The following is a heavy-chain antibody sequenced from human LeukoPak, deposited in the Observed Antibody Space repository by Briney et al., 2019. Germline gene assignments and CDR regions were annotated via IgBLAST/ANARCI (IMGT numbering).Heavy chain of an antibody. CDR2: MNPNSGNT. CDR1: GYTFTSHD. CDR3: ARGRGGYSYEAYYYYYMDV. D-gene: IGHD5-18*01. J-gene: IGHJ6*03. V-gene: IGHV1-8*03. Sequence: ASVKVSCKASGYTFTSHDINWVRRATGQGLEWMGWMNPNSGNTGYAQKFQGRVTITRNTSISTAYMELSSLRSEDTAVYYCARGRGGYSYEAYYYYYMDVWGKGTTVTVSS.